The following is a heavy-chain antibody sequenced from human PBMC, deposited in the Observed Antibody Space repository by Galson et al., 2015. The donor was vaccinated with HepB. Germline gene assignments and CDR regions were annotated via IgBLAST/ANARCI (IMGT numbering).Heavy chain of an antibody. D-gene: IGHD2-21*02. Sequence: SVKASCKASGYTFTSYYMHWVRQAPGQGLEWMGIINPSGGSTSYAQKFQGRVTMTRDTSTSTVYMELSSLRSEDTAVYYCARVCGGDCYSDAFDIWGQGTMVTVSS. J-gene: IGHJ3*02. CDR1: GYTFTSYY. CDR3: ARVCGGDCYSDAFDI. CDR2: INPSGGST. V-gene: IGHV1-46*03.